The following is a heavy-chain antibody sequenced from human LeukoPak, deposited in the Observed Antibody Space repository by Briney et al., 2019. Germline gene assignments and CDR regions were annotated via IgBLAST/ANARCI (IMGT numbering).Heavy chain of an antibody. CDR3: AKDIGRDSSSVDY. V-gene: IGHV3-9*01. D-gene: IGHD3-22*01. J-gene: IGHJ4*02. CDR2: ISWNSGSI. Sequence: GGSLRLSCAASGFTFDDYSMHWVRQAPGKGLEWVSGISWNSGSIGYADSVKGRFTISRDNAKNSLYLQMNSLRAEDTALYYCAKDIGRDSSSVDYWGQGTLVTVSS. CDR1: GFTFDDYS.